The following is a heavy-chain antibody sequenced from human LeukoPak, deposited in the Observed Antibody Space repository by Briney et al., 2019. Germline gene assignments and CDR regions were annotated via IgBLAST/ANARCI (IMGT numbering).Heavy chain of an antibody. V-gene: IGHV3-74*01. J-gene: IGHJ4*02. Sequence: GGSLRLSCAASGFTFSSYWMNWVRQAPGKGLVWVSRIASDGSSTTHADSVKGRFSISRDNAKNTLYLQMNSLRVEDTAVYYCARGRPHGNDYWGQGTLVTVSS. CDR1: GFTFSSYW. CDR2: IASDGSST. CDR3: ARGRPHGNDY. D-gene: IGHD4-23*01.